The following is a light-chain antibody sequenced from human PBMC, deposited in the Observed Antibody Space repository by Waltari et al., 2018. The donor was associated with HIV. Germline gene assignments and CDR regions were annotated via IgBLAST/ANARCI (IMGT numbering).Light chain of an antibody. V-gene: IGKV3-15*01. CDR3: HQYNFWPLT. Sequence: EILMTQSPATASASPGERVTLSCWAIQSVGKNLAWYRQRPGLPPTLLMYISSIRGSGVTGPFAGWGYGSAFTLTVTSLRPEDFATYYCHQYNFWPLTFGRGT. CDR2: ISS. J-gene: IGKJ5*01. CDR1: QSVGKN.